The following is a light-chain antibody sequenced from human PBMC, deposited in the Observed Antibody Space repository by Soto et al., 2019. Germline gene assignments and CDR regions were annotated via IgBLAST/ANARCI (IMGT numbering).Light chain of an antibody. Sequence: QSVLTQPASVSGSPGQSITISCTGARSDIGTYNLVSWYQQHPGKAPKFVLYEGTKRPSGVSNRFSGSRSGNTAFLTITGLQAEDEADYYCCSYAGSTTFAVFGGGTKLTVL. CDR2: EGT. V-gene: IGLV2-23*03. J-gene: IGLJ3*02. CDR3: CSYAGSTTFAV. CDR1: RSDIGTYNL.